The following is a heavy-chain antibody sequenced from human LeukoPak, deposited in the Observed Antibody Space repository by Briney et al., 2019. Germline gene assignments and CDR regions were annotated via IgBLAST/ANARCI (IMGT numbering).Heavy chain of an antibody. V-gene: IGHV3-30*18. Sequence: GRSLRLSCAASGFTFSNYGMHWVRQAPGKGLEWVAVVSDDGGNKYYVDSVKGRFTISRDNSKNTLYLQMNSLRAEDTAVYYCAKVCSSSSWDFDYWGQGTLVTVSS. CDR1: GFTFSNYG. J-gene: IGHJ4*02. CDR3: AKVCSSSSWDFDY. D-gene: IGHD6-13*01. CDR2: VSDDGGNK.